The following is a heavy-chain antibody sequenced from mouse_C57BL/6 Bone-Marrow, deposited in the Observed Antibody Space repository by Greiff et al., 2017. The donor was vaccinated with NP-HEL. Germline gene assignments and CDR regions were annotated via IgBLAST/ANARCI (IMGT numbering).Heavy chain of an antibody. D-gene: IGHD1-1*01. J-gene: IGHJ1*03. CDR1: GFTFSDYY. V-gene: IGHV5-12*01. Sequence: EVKLMESGGGLVQPGGSLKLSCAASGFTFSDYYMYWVRQTPEKRLEWVAYISNGGGSTYYPDTVKGRFTISRDNAKNTLYLQMSRLKSEDTAMYYCARRGYYGQGYFDVWGTGTTVTVSS. CDR2: ISNGGGST. CDR3: ARRGYYGQGYFDV.